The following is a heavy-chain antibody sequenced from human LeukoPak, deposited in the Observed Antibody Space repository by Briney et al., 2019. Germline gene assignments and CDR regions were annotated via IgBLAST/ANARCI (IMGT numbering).Heavy chain of an antibody. CDR3: AKEAELLATPYYFDY. CDR2: ISYDGSNK. V-gene: IGHV3-30*18. CDR1: GFTFSSYG. J-gene: IGHJ4*02. D-gene: IGHD2-15*01. Sequence: GGSLRLSCAASGFTFSSYGMHWVRQAPGKGLEWVAVISYDGSNKYYADSVKGRFTISRDNSKNTLYLQMNSLRAEDTAVYYCAKEAELLATPYYFDYWGQGTLVTVSS.